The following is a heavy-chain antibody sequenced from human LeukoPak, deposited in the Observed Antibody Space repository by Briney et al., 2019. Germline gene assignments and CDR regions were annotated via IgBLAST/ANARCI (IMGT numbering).Heavy chain of an antibody. Sequence: SETLSLTCTVSGGSISSSSYYWGWIRQPPGKGLEWIGSIYYSGSTYYNPSLKSRVTISVDTSKNQFSLKLSSVTAADTAVYHCAVPAAGTRYRYFDYWGQGTLVTVSS. V-gene: IGHV4-39*01. J-gene: IGHJ4*02. CDR1: GGSISSSSYY. CDR3: AVPAAGTRYRYFDY. D-gene: IGHD6-13*01. CDR2: IYYSGST.